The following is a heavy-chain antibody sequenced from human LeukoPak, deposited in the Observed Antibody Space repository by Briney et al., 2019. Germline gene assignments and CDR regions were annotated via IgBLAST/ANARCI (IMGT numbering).Heavy chain of an antibody. J-gene: IGHJ3*02. CDR3: ARGDLYYYGSGSYQLDAFDI. V-gene: IGHV4-30-2*01. CDR2: IYHSGST. CDR1: GGSISSGGYS. D-gene: IGHD3-10*01. Sequence: SQTLSLTCAVSGGSISSGGYSWSWIRQPPGKGLEWIGYIYHSGSTYYNPSLKSRVTISVDRSKNQFSLKLSSVTAADTAVYYCARGDLYYYGSGSYQLDAFDIWGQGTMVTVSS.